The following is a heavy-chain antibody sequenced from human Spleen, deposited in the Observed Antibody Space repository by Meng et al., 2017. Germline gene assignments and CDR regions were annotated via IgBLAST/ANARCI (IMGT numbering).Heavy chain of an antibody. CDR1: GGSFSDYY. D-gene: IGHD3-22*01. Sequence: SETLSLTCVVSGGSFSDYYWSWIRQPPGRGLEWIGEINHSGSTNYNPSLESRVTMSLDAPRNQFSLRLSSVTAADTAVYYCARDPRYYDREGAFDYWGQGTLVTVSS. V-gene: IGHV4-34*01. CDR2: INHSGST. J-gene: IGHJ4*02. CDR3: ARDPRYYDREGAFDY.